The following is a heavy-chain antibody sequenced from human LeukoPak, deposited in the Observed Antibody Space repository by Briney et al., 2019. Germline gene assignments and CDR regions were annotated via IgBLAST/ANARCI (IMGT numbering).Heavy chain of an antibody. V-gene: IGHV1-2*02. CDR1: GYTFTGYY. D-gene: IGHD3-10*01. J-gene: IGHJ6*03. Sequence: ASVKVSCKASGYTFTGYYMHWVRQAPGQGLEWMGWINPNSGGTNYAQKFQGRVTMTRDTSISTAYMELSRLRSDDTAVYYCASGGYGSGSYFTYYYYYMDVWGKETTVTVSS. CDR3: ASGGYGSGSYFTYYYYYMDV. CDR2: INPNSGGT.